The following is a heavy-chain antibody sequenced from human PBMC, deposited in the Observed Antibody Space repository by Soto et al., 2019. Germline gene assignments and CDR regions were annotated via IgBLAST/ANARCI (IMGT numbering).Heavy chain of an antibody. CDR1: GFTFSNHA. CDR2: ITGSGGST. V-gene: IGHV3-23*01. D-gene: IGHD2-15*01. CDR3: AKDPLWVVAATLDY. J-gene: IGHJ4*02. Sequence: EVQLLESGGGLVQPGGSLRLSCAASGFTFSNHAMSWVRQAPGKGLEWVSAITGSGGSTYYADCVKGRFTISRDNSKNTLFLQMNSLRAEDTAIYYCAKDPLWVVAATLDYWGQGSLVTVSS.